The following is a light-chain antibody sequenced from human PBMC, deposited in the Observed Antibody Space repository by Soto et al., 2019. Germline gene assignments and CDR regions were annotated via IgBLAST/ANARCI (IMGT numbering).Light chain of an antibody. V-gene: IGLV1-40*01. J-gene: IGLJ1*01. CDR3: SSYTSSLYV. CDR1: TSNIGAGYD. CDR2: GDN. Sequence: QSVLTQPPSASGAPGQRVTISCTGSTSNIGAGYDVHWYQQFPGTAPRLLTYGDNNRPSGVPDRFSGSKSGTSASLAITGLQAEDEADYYCSSYTSSLYVFGTGTKVTVL.